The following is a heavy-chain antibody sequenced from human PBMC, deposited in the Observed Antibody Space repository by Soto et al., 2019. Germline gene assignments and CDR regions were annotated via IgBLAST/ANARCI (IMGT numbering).Heavy chain of an antibody. J-gene: IGHJ6*02. CDR2: IIPIFGTA. V-gene: IGHV1-69*12. CDR1: GGTFSSYA. D-gene: IGHD5-12*01. Sequence: QVQLVQSGAEVKKPGSSVKVSCKASGGTFSSYAISWVRQAPGQGLEWMGGIIPIFGTANYAQKFQGRVTITADESTSTAYMELSSLRSEDTAVYYCARKYGGYMSNSLGGMDVWGQGTTVTVSS. CDR3: ARKYGGYMSNSLGGMDV.